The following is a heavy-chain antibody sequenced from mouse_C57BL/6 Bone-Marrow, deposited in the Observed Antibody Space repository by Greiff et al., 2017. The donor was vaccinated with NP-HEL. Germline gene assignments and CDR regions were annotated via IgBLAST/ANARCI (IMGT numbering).Heavy chain of an antibody. J-gene: IGHJ2*01. CDR2: ISSGGSYT. CDR3: ARRFLYYFDY. Sequence: VQLVESGGDLVKPGGSLKLSCAASGFTFSSYGMSWVRQTPDKRLEWVATISSGGSYTYYPDSVKGRFTISRDNAKNTLYLQMSSLKSEDTAMYYCARRFLYYFDYWGQGTTLTVSS. CDR1: GFTFSSYG. V-gene: IGHV5-6*01.